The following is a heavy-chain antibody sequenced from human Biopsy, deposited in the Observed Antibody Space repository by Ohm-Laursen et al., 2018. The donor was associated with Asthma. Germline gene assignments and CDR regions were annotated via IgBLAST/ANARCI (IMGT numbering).Heavy chain of an antibody. Sequence: VKVSCQSLGGTFNTYVIGWARQAPGQGLEWMGGINSVFGTTTYPQKFQDRVTITADDSTSTVYLELSSLRSEDTAVYYCARKAGSCISRTCYSLDFWGQGTLVTVSS. CDR3: ARKAGSCISRTCYSLDF. J-gene: IGHJ4*02. CDR1: GGTFNTYV. D-gene: IGHD2-2*01. V-gene: IGHV1-69*13. CDR2: INSVFGTT.